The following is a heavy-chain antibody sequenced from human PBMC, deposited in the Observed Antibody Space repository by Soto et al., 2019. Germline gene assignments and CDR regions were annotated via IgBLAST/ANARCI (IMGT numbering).Heavy chain of an antibody. J-gene: IGHJ5*02. CDR1: GFTFSSYW. D-gene: IGHD3-9*01. CDR2: IKQDGSEK. CDR3: ARDPPSRYFDWLPHIRELGFDP. V-gene: IGHV3-7*01. Sequence: GGSLRLSCAASGFTFSSYWMSWVRQAPGKGLEWVANIKQDGSEKYYVDSVKGRFTISRDNAKNSLYLQMNSLRAEDTAVYYCARDPPSRYFDWLPHIRELGFDPWGQGTLVTVSS.